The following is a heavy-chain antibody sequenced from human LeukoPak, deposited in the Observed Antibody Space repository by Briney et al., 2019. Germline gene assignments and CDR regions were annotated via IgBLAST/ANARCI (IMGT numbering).Heavy chain of an antibody. CDR1: GLTFSSYS. CDR2: ISSSSSYI. J-gene: IGHJ2*01. V-gene: IGHV3-21*04. D-gene: IGHD3-10*01. Sequence: GGSLRLSCAASGLTFSSYSMNWVRQAPGKGLEWVSSISSSSSYIYYADSVKGRFTISRDNAKNSLYLRMNSLRAEDTALYYCAKDRRPTVSGGYFDLWGRGTLVIVSS. CDR3: AKDRRPTVSGGYFDL.